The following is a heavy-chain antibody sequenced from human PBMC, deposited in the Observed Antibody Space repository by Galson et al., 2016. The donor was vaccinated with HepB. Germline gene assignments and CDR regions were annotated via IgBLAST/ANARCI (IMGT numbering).Heavy chain of an antibody. CDR2: IYWDDDK. CDR3: AHYDSSVHIAFDI. V-gene: IGHV2-5*02. Sequence: PALVKPTQTLTLTCTLSGVSLSSGEVGVGWIRQPPGKDLEWLALIYWDDDKRYSPSLKRRLTINKDTSKNQVILTMTNMDPVDTATYFCAHYDSSVHIAFDIWGQGTMVTVSS. D-gene: IGHD3-22*01. CDR1: GVSLSSGEVG. J-gene: IGHJ3*02.